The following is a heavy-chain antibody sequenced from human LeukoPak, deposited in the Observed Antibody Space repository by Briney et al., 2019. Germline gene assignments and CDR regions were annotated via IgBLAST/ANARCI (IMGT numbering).Heavy chain of an antibody. Sequence: PSETLSLTCTVSGDSISTSSYYWGWIRQPPGKGLEWLGSIYYSGSTYYNPSLKSRVTISVDTSENQFSLNLYSVTAADTAVFYCARSYYYDYRQIDYWGQGTLVTVSS. CDR1: GDSISTSSYY. CDR3: ARSYYYDYRQIDY. CDR2: IYYSGST. J-gene: IGHJ4*02. V-gene: IGHV4-39*01. D-gene: IGHD3-22*01.